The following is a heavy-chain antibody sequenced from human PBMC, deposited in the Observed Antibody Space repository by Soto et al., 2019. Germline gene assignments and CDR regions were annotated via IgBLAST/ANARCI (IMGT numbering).Heavy chain of an antibody. CDR3: AGGPRLSRGWYRYYYYGMDV. CDR2: IIPIFGPA. CDR1: GGTFSSYA. J-gene: IGHJ6*04. D-gene: IGHD6-19*01. V-gene: IGHV1-69*01. Sequence: QVQLVQSGAEVKKPGSSVKVSCKASGGTFSSYAISWVRQAPGQGLEWMGGIIPIFGPANYEQKFQGRVTITADESTSTAYMELSSLRSEDTAVYYCAGGPRLSRGWYRYYYYGMDVWGKGTTVTASP.